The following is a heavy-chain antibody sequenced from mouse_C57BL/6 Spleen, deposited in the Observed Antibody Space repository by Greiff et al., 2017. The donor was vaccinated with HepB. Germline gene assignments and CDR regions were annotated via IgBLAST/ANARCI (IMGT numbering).Heavy chain of an antibody. CDR1: GFTFSSYA. J-gene: IGHJ3*01. V-gene: IGHV5-4*01. D-gene: IGHD4-1*01. CDR3: ARDHWDVY. Sequence: EVKLMESGGGLVKPGGSLKLSCAASGFTFSSYAMSWVRQTPEKRLEWVATISDGGSYTYYPDNVKGRFTISRDNAKNNLYLQMSHLKSEDTAMYYCARDHWDVYWGQGTLVTVSA. CDR2: ISDGGSYT.